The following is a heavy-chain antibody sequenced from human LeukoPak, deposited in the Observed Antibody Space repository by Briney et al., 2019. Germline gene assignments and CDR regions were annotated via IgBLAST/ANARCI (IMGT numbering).Heavy chain of an antibody. CDR2: ISSDSLTV. CDR1: GFTFSTYN. J-gene: IGHJ6*02. D-gene: IGHD6-19*01. CDR3: ARDRIAVTGRRTDV. Sequence: GGSLRLSCAASGFTFSTYNMNWVRQTPGKGLEWVSFISSDSLTVHYADSVKGRFTISRDIAKNSLFLQMNSLRDEDTGLYYCARDRIAVTGRRTDVWGQGTTVTVSS. V-gene: IGHV3-48*02.